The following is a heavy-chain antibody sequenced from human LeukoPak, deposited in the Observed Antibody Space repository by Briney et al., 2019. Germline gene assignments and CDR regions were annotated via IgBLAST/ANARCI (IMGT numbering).Heavy chain of an antibody. J-gene: IGHJ3*02. CDR1: GGSISSSSYY. V-gene: IGHV4-39*07. CDR2: IYYSGST. CDR3: ARAPPDSVRHSSSWYLDAFDI. D-gene: IGHD6-13*01. Sequence: SETLSLTCTVSGGSISSSSYYWGWIRHPPGKGLEWIGSIYYSGSTYYNPSLKSRVTISVDTSKNQFSLKLSSVTAADTAVYYCARAPPDSVRHSSSWYLDAFDIWGQGTMVTVSS.